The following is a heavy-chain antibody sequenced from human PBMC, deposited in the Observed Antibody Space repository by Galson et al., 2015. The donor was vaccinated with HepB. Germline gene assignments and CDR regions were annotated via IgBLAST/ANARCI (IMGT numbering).Heavy chain of an antibody. D-gene: IGHD3-3*01. CDR3: ARDPAAESIFGVVPYYSYGLDV. V-gene: IGHV3-30*04. Sequence: SLRLSCAASGFTLRTYEMHWVRQAPGKGLEWVALISHDGRNKYYTDSVEGRFTISRDNSENTVYLQMNSLRPEDTAIYYCARDPAAESIFGVVPYYSYGLDVWGQGTTVIVSS. J-gene: IGHJ6*02. CDR1: GFTLRTYE. CDR2: ISHDGRNK.